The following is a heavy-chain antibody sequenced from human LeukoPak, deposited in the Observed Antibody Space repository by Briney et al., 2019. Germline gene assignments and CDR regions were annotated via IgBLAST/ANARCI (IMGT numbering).Heavy chain of an antibody. J-gene: IGHJ6*03. Sequence: PGGSLRLSCAASGFTFSSYSMNWVRQAPGKGLEWVSSISSSSSYIYYADSVKGRFTISRDNAKNSLYLQMNSLRAEDTAVYYCAREGLWPRTGTTGYYYYMDVWGKGTTVTVSS. D-gene: IGHD1-7*01. V-gene: IGHV3-21*01. CDR2: ISSSSSYI. CDR1: GFTFSSYS. CDR3: AREGLWPRTGTTGYYYYMDV.